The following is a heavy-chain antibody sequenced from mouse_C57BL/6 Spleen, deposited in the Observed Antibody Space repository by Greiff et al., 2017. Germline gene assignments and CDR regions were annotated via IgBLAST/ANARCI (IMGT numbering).Heavy chain of an antibody. Sequence: QVQLKQSGAELVKPGASVKISCKASGYAFSSYWMNWVKQRPGKGLEWIGQIYPGDGDTNYNGKFKGKATLTADKSSSTAYMQLSSLTSEDSAVYFCARGNWDVERGFAYWGQGTLVTVSA. J-gene: IGHJ3*01. CDR1: GYAFSSYW. V-gene: IGHV1-80*01. CDR2: IYPGDGDT. CDR3: ARGNWDVERGFAY. D-gene: IGHD4-1*01.